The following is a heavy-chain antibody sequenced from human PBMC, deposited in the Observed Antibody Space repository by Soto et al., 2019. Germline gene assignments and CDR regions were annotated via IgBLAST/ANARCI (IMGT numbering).Heavy chain of an antibody. CDR1: GDSVSSTSIS. J-gene: IGHJ4*03. Sequence: PWQSVSRPYAVSGDSVSSTSISWNGLRQSPWRGLEWLGRTYYRSKRYNEYAVSVRSRITINLDTSKNQFALQLNSVTPEDTAVYYCARGRWSTFDYWGQGAQVTGYS. D-gene: IGHD2-15*01. CDR2: TYYRSKRYN. V-gene: IGHV6-1*01. CDR3: ARGRWSTFDY.